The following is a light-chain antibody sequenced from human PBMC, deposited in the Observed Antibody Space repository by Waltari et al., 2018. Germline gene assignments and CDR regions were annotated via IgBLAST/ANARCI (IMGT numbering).Light chain of an antibody. CDR3: LQYKNWPPLYT. J-gene: IGKJ2*01. V-gene: IGKV3-15*01. CDR1: QSISSN. CDR2: GAS. Sequence: EIVMTQSPATLSVSPGERATLSCRASQSISSNLVWYQHKPGQAPRVLIYGASTRATGIPARFSGSGSGTDFTLTITSLQSEDFAVYYCLQYKNWPPLYTFGQGTKLEI.